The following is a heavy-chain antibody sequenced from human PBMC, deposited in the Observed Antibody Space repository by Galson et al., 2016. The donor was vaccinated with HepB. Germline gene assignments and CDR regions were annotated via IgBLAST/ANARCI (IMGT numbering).Heavy chain of an antibody. V-gene: IGHV4-31*03. CDR1: GGSISSGGYY. Sequence: TLSLTCTVSGGSISSGGYYWSWIRQHPGKGLEWIGYIYYSGSTYYNPSLKSRVTISVDTSKNQFSLKLSSVTAADTAVYFCARDGEKTTVTLGAFDVWGQGTMVTVSS. D-gene: IGHD4-17*01. J-gene: IGHJ3*01. CDR2: IYYSGST. CDR3: ARDGEKTTVTLGAFDV.